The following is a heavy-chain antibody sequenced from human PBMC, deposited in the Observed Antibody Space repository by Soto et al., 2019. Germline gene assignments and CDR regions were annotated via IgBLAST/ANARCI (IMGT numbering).Heavy chain of an antibody. Sequence: GGSLRLSCAASGFTFSDYYMSWIRQAPGKGLEWVSYISSSGSTIYYADSVKGRFTISRDNAKNSLYLQMKSLRAEDTAVYYCARLTLGYCSGGSCYSVYYYYYYMDVWGKGTTVTVSS. J-gene: IGHJ6*03. CDR2: ISSSGSTI. D-gene: IGHD2-15*01. V-gene: IGHV3-11*01. CDR1: GFTFSDYY. CDR3: ARLTLGYCSGGSCYSVYYYYYYMDV.